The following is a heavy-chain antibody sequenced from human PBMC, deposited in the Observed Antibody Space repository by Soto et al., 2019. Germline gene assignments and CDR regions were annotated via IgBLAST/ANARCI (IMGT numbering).Heavy chain of an antibody. CDR3: ACIFSGGYGYGFYYYGMDV. V-gene: IGHV4-39*01. CDR1: GASASSSSYY. CDR2: IYYSGST. D-gene: IGHD5-18*01. Sequence: SETLSLTCTVSGASASSSSYYWGWIRQPPGKGLEWIGSIYYSGSTYYNPSLKSRVTISVDTSKNQFSLKLSSVTAADTAVYYCACIFSGGYGYGFYYYGMDVWGQGTTVTVSS. J-gene: IGHJ6*02.